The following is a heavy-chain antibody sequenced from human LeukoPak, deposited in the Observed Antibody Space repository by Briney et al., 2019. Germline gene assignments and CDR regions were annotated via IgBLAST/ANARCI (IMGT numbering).Heavy chain of an antibody. V-gene: IGHV4-61*02. CDR3: AQQLVPGWYFDL. D-gene: IGHD6-13*01. Sequence: PSETLSLTCTVSGDSISSGDYYWSWIRQPAGKGLEWIGRISSSGSTNYNPSLKSRVTISVDTSKNQFSLKLSSVTAADTAVYYCAQQLVPGWYFDLWGRGTLVTVSS. J-gene: IGHJ2*01. CDR1: GDSISSGDYY. CDR2: ISSSGST.